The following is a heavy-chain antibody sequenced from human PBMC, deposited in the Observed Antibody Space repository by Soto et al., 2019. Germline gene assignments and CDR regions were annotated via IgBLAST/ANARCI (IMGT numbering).Heavy chain of an antibody. CDR1: GFTFSDYY. D-gene: IGHD3-9*01. Sequence: AGGSLRLSCAASGFTFSDYYMSWIRQAPGKGLEWVSYISSSGSTIYYADSVKGRFTISRDNAKNSLYLQMNSLRAEDTAVYYCARDQGNYDILTGPLPYYYGMDVWGQGTTVTVSS. CDR2: ISSSGSTI. J-gene: IGHJ6*02. V-gene: IGHV3-11*01. CDR3: ARDQGNYDILTGPLPYYYGMDV.